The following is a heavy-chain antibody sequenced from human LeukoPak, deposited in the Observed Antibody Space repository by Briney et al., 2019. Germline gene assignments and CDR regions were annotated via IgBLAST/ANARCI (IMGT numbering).Heavy chain of an antibody. Sequence: GGSLRLSCAASGSTFSSYGMHWVRQAPGKGLEWVAFIRYDGSNKYYADSVKGRFTISRDNSKNTLYLQMNSLRAEDTAVYYCANSAVVVAATLDYWGQGTLVTVSS. CDR1: GSTFSSYG. CDR3: ANSAVVVAATLDY. V-gene: IGHV3-30*02. CDR2: IRYDGSNK. D-gene: IGHD2-15*01. J-gene: IGHJ4*02.